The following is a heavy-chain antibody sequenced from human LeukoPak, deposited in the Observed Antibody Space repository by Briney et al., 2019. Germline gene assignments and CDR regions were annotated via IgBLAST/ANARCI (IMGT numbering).Heavy chain of an antibody. CDR3: AKWGEIYDFWSGYYTSAFDI. J-gene: IGHJ3*02. Sequence: GGSLRLSCAASGFTFSNYAMTWVRQAPGKGLEWVSVIGRTGDIFYADSVKGRFTISRDNSKNTLYLQMNSLRAEDTAVYYCAKWGEIYDFWSGYYTSAFDIWGQGTMVTVSS. V-gene: IGHV3-23*01. CDR2: IGRTGDI. D-gene: IGHD3-3*01. CDR1: GFTFSNYA.